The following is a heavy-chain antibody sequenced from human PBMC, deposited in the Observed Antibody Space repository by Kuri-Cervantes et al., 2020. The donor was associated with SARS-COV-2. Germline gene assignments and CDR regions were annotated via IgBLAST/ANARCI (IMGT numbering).Heavy chain of an antibody. D-gene: IGHD5-18*01. V-gene: IGHV1-2*02. Sequence: ASVKVSCKASGYTFTGYYMHCVRQAPGQGLEWMGWINPNSGGTNYAQKFQGRVTMTRDTSISTAYMELSRLRSDDTAVYYCARVYDVDTSSKKAKQSHSILYDYWGQGTLVTVSS. CDR2: INPNSGGT. J-gene: IGHJ4*02. CDR1: GYTFTGYY. CDR3: ARVYDVDTSSKKAKQSHSILYDY.